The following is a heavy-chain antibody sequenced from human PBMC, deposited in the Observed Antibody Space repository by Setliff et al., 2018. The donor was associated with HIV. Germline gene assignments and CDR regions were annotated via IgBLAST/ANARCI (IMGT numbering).Heavy chain of an antibody. CDR2: IKQDGSEK. J-gene: IGHJ6*04. D-gene: IGHD5-12*01. CDR3: GDVRATLGV. Sequence: PGESLKISCAASGFTFGRYWMSWIRQAPGKGLEWVANIKQDGSEKNYVDSVKGRFSISRDNTKNSLYLQMNSLRAEDTAVYYCGDVRATLGVWGKGTTVTVSS. V-gene: IGHV3-7*03. CDR1: GFTFGRYW.